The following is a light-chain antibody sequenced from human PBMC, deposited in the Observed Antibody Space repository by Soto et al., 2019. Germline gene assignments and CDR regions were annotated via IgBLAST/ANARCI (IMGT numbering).Light chain of an antibody. Sequence: QSVLTQPASVSGSPGQSITIFCAGSNSDIGAYHYVSWYQQHPGEAPRLIIYDVNYRPSGVSHRFSGSKSDNTASLTISGLQAEDEADYYCSSFTSSATLVFGGGTKVTV. CDR2: DVN. CDR3: SSFTSSATLV. J-gene: IGLJ3*02. V-gene: IGLV2-14*03. CDR1: NSDIGAYHY.